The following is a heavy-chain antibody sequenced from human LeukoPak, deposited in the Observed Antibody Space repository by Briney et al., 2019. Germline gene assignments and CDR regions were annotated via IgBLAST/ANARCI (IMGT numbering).Heavy chain of an antibody. CDR3: ASGSLVGAPQGTFDY. V-gene: IGHV4-59*12. D-gene: IGHD1-26*01. J-gene: IGHJ4*02. CDR2: IYYSGST. CDR1: GGSISSNY. Sequence: SETLSLTCTVSGGSISSNYWSWIRQPPGKGLEWIGYIYYSGSTNYNPSLKSRVTISVDTSKNQFSLKLSSVTAADTAVYYCASGSLVGAPQGTFDYWGQGTLVTVSS.